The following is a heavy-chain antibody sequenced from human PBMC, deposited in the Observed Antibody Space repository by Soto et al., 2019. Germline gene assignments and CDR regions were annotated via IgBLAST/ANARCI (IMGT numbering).Heavy chain of an antibody. J-gene: IGHJ4*02. CDR1: GYTFSNFG. Sequence: QVQLVQSGGEVKKPGASVKVSCKASGYTFSNFGLSWVRQAPGQGLELMGWISPYNGNTNYAQKLQGRLTMTTDTSMSTAYMELRSLRSDVTAVYYCATDRLGVSVTGGGLDSWGQGTLVTVSS. D-gene: IGHD2-8*01. CDR2: ISPYNGNT. CDR3: ATDRLGVSVTGGGLDS. V-gene: IGHV1-18*01.